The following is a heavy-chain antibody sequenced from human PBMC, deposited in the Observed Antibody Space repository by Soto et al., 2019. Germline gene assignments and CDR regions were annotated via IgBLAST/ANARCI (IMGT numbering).Heavy chain of an antibody. J-gene: IGHJ4*02. CDR2: IFHGGST. CDR3: ARPHYDSNTFYSFFDY. V-gene: IGHV4-34*12. Sequence: SETLSLTCAVYDESFSGYYWSWIRQPPGKGLEWIGEIFHGGSTDYSPSLKSRVTISVDTSKNPFSLELSSVTAADTAVYYCARPHYDSNTFYSFFDYWGQGTQVTVSS. CDR1: DESFSGYY. D-gene: IGHD3-22*01.